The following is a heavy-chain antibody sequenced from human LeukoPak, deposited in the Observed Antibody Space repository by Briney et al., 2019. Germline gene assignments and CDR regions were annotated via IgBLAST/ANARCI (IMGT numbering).Heavy chain of an antibody. CDR3: ASILPAYYDFWSGYYTTNDAFDI. V-gene: IGHV4-34*01. CDR2: INHSGST. D-gene: IGHD3-3*01. J-gene: IGHJ3*02. Sequence: PSETLSLTCAVYGGSFSGYYWSWIRQPPGKGLEWIGEINHSGSTNCNPSLKSRVTISVDTSKNQFSLKLSSVTAADTAVYYCASILPAYYDFWSGYYTTNDAFDIWGQGTMVTVSS. CDR1: GGSFSGYY.